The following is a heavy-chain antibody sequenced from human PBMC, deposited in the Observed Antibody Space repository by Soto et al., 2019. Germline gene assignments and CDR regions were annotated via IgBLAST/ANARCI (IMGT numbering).Heavy chain of an antibody. Sequence: GASVKVSCKASGYTFTSYAMHWVRQAPGQRLEWMGWINAGNGNTKYSQKFQGRVTITRDTSASTAYMELNSLRADDTALYYCAKGAWLDFWGRGTLVTVSS. V-gene: IGHV1-3*01. CDR1: GYTFTSYA. J-gene: IGHJ4*02. CDR2: INAGNGNT. D-gene: IGHD5-12*01. CDR3: AKGAWLDF.